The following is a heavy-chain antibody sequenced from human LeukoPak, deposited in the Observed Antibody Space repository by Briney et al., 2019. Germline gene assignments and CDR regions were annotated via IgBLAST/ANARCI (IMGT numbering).Heavy chain of an antibody. J-gene: IGHJ6*03. D-gene: IGHD1-7*01. CDR1: GGSISSYY. CDR3: ARVTGTTLYYYMDV. CDR2: IYTTGST. Sequence: SETLSLTCTVSGGSISSYYWSWIRQPAGKGLEWIGRIYTTGSTNYNPSLKSRVTMSVDTSKNQFSLKLSSVTAADTAVYYCARVTGTTLYYYMDVWGKGTTVTASS. V-gene: IGHV4-4*07.